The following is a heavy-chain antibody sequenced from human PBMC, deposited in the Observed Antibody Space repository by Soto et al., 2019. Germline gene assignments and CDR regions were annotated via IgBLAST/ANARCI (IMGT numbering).Heavy chain of an antibody. CDR2: IIPILGIA. CDR3: ARGRSSWSRERDWFDP. V-gene: IGHV1-69*02. D-gene: IGHD6-13*01. Sequence: QVQLVQSGAEVKKPGSSVKVSCKASGGTFSSYTISWVRQAPGQGLEWMGRIIPILGIANYAQKFQGRVTITADKSTSTAYKELSSLRSEDTAVYYCARGRSSWSRERDWFDPWGQGTLVTVSS. J-gene: IGHJ5*02. CDR1: GGTFSSYT.